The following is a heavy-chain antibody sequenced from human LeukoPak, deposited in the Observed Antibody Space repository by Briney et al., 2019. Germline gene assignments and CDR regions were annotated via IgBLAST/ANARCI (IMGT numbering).Heavy chain of an antibody. J-gene: IGHJ4*02. CDR1: GFTFSDYS. CDR2: IDGSGDTI. Sequence: GGSLRLSCAASGFTFSDYSMNWVRQAPGKGLEWISYIDGSGDTIYYADSVKGRFTISRDNAKNSLDLQMNSLRDEDTAVYYCSRRFDCWGQGTLVTVSS. V-gene: IGHV3-48*02. CDR3: SRRFDC.